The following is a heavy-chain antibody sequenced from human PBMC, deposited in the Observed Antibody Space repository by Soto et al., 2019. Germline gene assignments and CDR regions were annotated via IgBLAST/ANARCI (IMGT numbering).Heavy chain of an antibody. J-gene: IGHJ5*02. Sequence: KASETLSLTCAVYGGSFSGYYWSWIRQPPGKGLEWIGEINHSGSTNYNPSLKSRVTISVDTSKNQFSLKLSSVTAADTAVYYCARKARYYDYWCAAHYDWYDPWSQGTLVTVSS. CDR2: INHSGST. D-gene: IGHD3-3*01. V-gene: IGHV4-34*01. CDR1: GGSFSGYY. CDR3: ARKARYYDYWCAAHYDWYDP.